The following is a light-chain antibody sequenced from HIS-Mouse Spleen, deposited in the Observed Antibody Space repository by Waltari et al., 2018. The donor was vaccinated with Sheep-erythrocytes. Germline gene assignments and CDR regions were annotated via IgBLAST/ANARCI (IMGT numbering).Light chain of an antibody. CDR2: EVS. V-gene: IGLV2-8*01. J-gene: IGLJ1*01. CDR3: CSYAGSYNHV. CDR1: SSDVGGYNY. Sequence: QSALTQPASVSGSPGQSITISCTGTSSDVGGYNYFPWYQQHPGKAPKLMIYEVSNRPSGVPDRFSGSKSGNTASLTISGLQAEDEADYYCCSYAGSYNHVFATGTKVTVL.